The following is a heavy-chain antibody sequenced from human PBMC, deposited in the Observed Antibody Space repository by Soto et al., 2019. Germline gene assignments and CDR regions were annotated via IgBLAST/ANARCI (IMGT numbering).Heavy chain of an antibody. Sequence: PGGSLRLSCVASGFRISDYWMSWVRQVPGKGPEWVSRIKNDGSVTSYADSVKGRFSISRDNARNTLYLQMNSLRAEDTAVYYCATLSYGSGSFQSISWGQGALVTVSS. CDR1: GFRISDYW. D-gene: IGHD3-10*01. J-gene: IGHJ4*02. CDR2: IKNDGSVT. V-gene: IGHV3-74*01. CDR3: ATLSYGSGSFQSIS.